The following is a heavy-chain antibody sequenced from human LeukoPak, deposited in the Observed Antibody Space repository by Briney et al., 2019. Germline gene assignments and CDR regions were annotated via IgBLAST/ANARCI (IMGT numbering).Heavy chain of an antibody. V-gene: IGHV3-64*01. D-gene: IGHD1-26*01. J-gene: IGHJ2*01. Sequence: GGSLRLSCAPPGITFRNYAMPWVRQGPGKGLECISTISCMGGITYYANSVKGRFTISRDNSKNTLYLQMGSLRAEDMAVYYCARGRQGAKTMYFDLWGRGTRVT. CDR3: ARGRQGAKTMYFDL. CDR2: ISCMGGIT. CDR1: GITFRNYA.